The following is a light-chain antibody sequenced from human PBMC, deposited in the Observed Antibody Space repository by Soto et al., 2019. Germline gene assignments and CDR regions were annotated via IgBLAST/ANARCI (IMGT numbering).Light chain of an antibody. CDR3: HQYGSSPPVT. J-gene: IGKJ1*01. CDR2: GAS. V-gene: IGKV3-20*01. CDR1: QSVSSSY. Sequence: EIVLTQSPGTLSLSPGERATLSCRASQSVSSSYLAWYQQKPGQAPRLLIYGASSSATGIPDRFSGSGSGTDFTRTISRLEPEDFAVYYCHQYGSSPPVTFGQGTKVEIK.